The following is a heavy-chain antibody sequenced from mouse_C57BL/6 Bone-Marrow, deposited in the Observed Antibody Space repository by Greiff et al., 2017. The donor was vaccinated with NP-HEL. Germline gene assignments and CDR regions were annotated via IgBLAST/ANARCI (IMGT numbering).Heavy chain of an antibody. D-gene: IGHD3-2*02. CDR2: IYPGDGDT. CDR3: ARGGQLRLQAWFAY. CDR1: GYAFSSYW. V-gene: IGHV1-80*01. J-gene: IGHJ3*01. Sequence: VQLQESGAELVKPGASVKISCKASGYAFSSYWMNWVKQRPGKGLEWFGQIYPGDGDTNYNGKFKGKATLTADKSSSTAYMQLSSLTSEDSAVYFCARGGQLRLQAWFAYWGQGTLVTVSA.